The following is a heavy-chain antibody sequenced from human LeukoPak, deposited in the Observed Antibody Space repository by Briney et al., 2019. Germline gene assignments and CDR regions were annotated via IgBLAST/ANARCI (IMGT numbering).Heavy chain of an antibody. J-gene: IGHJ4*02. Sequence: GASVKVSCTASGHIFTVDSIHWVRQAPGEGLEWMGWISAYNGNTNYAQKMEGRVTMTTDTSTTTAFMELRSLRSDDTAVYYCARDDNMLTWLGANWGQGTLVTVSS. CDR1: GHIFTVDS. CDR3: ARDDNMLTWLGAN. CDR2: ISAYNGNT. D-gene: IGHD3-9*01. V-gene: IGHV1-18*04.